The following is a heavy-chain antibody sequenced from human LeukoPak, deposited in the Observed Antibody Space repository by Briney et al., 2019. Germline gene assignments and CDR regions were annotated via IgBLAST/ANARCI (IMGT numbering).Heavy chain of an antibody. CDR2: ISSSSSYI. Sequence: GGSLRLSCAASGFTFSNAWMSWVRQAPGKGLEWVSSISSSSSYIYYADSVKGRFTISRDNAKNSLYLQMNSLRAEDTAVYYCARARTYYYMDVWGKGTTVTVSS. J-gene: IGHJ6*03. D-gene: IGHD1-14*01. CDR1: GFTFSNAW. V-gene: IGHV3-21*01. CDR3: ARARTYYYMDV.